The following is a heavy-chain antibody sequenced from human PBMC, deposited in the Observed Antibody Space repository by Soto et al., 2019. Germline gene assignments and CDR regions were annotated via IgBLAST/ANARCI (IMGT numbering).Heavy chain of an antibody. CDR3: ARDWPYYYDSSGYRPFDY. Sequence: QVQLVQSGAEVKKPGASVKVSCKASGYTFTSYGISWVRQAPGQGLEWMGWISAYNGNTNYAQKLQGRVTMTTDTSTSTAYMELRSLRSDDTAVYYCARDWPYYYDSSGYRPFDYWGQGTLVTVSS. CDR2: ISAYNGNT. D-gene: IGHD3-22*01. CDR1: GYTFTSYG. J-gene: IGHJ4*02. V-gene: IGHV1-18*01.